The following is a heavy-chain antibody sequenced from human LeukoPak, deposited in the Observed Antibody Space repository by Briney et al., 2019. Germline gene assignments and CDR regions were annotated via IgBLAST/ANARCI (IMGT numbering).Heavy chain of an antibody. CDR1: GFTFSSYA. Sequence: PGGSLRLSCAASGFTFSSYAMSWVRQAPGKGLEWVLGISGRGGSTYYADSVKGRFTISRDNSKNTLYLQMNMRAEDTAVYYCAKEFRGGWPFDYWGQGTLVTVSS. D-gene: IGHD6-19*01. V-gene: IGHV3-23*01. CDR2: ISGRGGST. CDR3: AKEFRGGWPFDY. J-gene: IGHJ4*02.